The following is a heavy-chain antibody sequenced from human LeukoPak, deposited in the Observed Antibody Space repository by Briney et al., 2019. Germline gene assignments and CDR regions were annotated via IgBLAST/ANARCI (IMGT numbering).Heavy chain of an antibody. CDR2: ISGSGDST. CDR1: GFTFSSFA. CDR3: ARGRGSGPDDAFDI. D-gene: IGHD1-14*01. V-gene: IGHV3-23*01. Sequence: GGSLRLSCAASGFTFSSFAMSWVRQAPGKGLEWVSTISGSGDSTYYADSVKGRFTISRDNSKNTLYLQMNSLRAEDTAVYYCARGRGSGPDDAFDIWGQGTMVTVSS. J-gene: IGHJ3*02.